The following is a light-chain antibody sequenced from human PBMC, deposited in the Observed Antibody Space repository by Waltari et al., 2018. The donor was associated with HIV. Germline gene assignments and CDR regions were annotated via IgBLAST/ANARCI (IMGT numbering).Light chain of an antibody. V-gene: IGLV2-23*02. CDR3: CSYAGSSTPV. Sequence: QSALTQPASVSGSPGQSITIPCTGTSSDVGSYNLASWYQQHTGKAPKVMMYEVRKRPSGVSNRFSGSNSGNTPSLTISGRQAEDEADYYCCSYAGSSTPVFGGGTTLTVL. J-gene: IGLJ2*01. CDR1: SSDVGSYNL. CDR2: EVR.